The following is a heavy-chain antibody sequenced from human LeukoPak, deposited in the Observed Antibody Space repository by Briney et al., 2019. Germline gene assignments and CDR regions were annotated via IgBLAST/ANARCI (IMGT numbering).Heavy chain of an antibody. CDR2: IIPIFGTA. CDR1: GGTFSSYA. J-gene: IGHJ4*02. D-gene: IGHD5-18*01. Sequence: GSSVKVSCKAYGGTFSSYAISWVRQAPGQGLGWMGRIIPIFGTANYAQKFQGRVTITTDESTSTAYMELSSLRSEDTAVYYCARAAGYSYGPTFDYWSQGTLVTVSS. V-gene: IGHV1-69*05. CDR3: ARAAGYSYGPTFDY.